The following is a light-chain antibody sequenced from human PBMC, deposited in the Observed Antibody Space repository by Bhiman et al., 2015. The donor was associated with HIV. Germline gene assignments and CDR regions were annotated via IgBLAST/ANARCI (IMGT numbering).Light chain of an antibody. J-gene: IGLJ2*01. V-gene: IGLV2-14*01. Sequence: QSALTQPASVSGAPGQSITISCTGTSSDVGGYDYVSWYQQYPGNAPKLLIYEVNKWPSGVSSRFSGSKSGTSASLAITGLQAEDEADYYCQSYDRRLSASVVFGGGTKLTVL. CDR3: QSYDRRLSASVV. CDR1: SSDVGGYDY. CDR2: EVN.